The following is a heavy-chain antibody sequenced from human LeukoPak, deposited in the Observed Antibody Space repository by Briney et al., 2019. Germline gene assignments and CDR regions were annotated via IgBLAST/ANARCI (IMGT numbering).Heavy chain of an antibody. CDR3: AKLRQMATLNYYYYYMDV. CDR1: GFTFSSYG. CDR2: IRYDGSNK. Sequence: PGGSLRLSCAASGFTFSSYGMHWVRQAPGKGLEWVAFIRYDGSNKYYADSVKGRFTISRDNSKNTLYLQMNSLRAEDTAVYYCAKLRQMATLNYYYYYMDVWGKGTTVTISS. D-gene: IGHD5-24*01. V-gene: IGHV3-30*02. J-gene: IGHJ6*03.